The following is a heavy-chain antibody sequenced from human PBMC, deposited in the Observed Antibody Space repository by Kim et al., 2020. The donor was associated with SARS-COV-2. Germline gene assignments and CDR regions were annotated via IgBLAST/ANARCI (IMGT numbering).Heavy chain of an antibody. CDR2: INPSGGST. CDR3: AREEIYPSPYCSSTSCPWDYYYYYGMDV. D-gene: IGHD2-2*01. Sequence: ASVKVSCKASGYTFTSYYMHWVRQAPGQGLEWMGIINPSGGSTSYAQKFQGRVTMTRDTSTSTVYMELSSLRSEDTAVYYCAREEIYPSPYCSSTSCPWDYYYYYGMDVWGQGTTVTVSS. J-gene: IGHJ6*02. V-gene: IGHV1-46*01. CDR1: GYTFTSYY.